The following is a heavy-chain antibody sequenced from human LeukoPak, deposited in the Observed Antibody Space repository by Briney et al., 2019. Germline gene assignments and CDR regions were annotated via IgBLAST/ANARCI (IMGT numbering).Heavy chain of an antibody. CDR2: IYHSGSA. CDR3: ARVVVFGVVSSDYYYYYMDV. V-gene: IGHV4-38-2*02. J-gene: IGHJ6*03. Sequence: SETLSLTCTVSGYSISSGYYWGWIRQSPGKGLEWIGSIYHSGSAYYNPSLKSRVTISEDTSKNQFSLKLSSVTAADTAVYYCARVVVFGVVSSDYYYYYMDVWGKGTTVTVSS. CDR1: GYSISSGYY. D-gene: IGHD3-3*01.